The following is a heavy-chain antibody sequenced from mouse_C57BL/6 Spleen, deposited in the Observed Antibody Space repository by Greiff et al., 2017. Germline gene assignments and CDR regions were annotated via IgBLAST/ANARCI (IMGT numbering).Heavy chain of an antibody. CDR3: ARDGDGYYVDWFAY. J-gene: IGHJ3*01. V-gene: IGHV3-6*01. CDR1: GYSITRGYY. Sequence: EVQLVESGPGLVKPSQSLSLTCSVTGYSITRGYYWNWIRQFPGNKLEWMGYISYDGSNNYNPSLKNRISITRDTSKNQFFLKLNSVTTEDTATYYCARDGDGYYVDWFAYWGQGTLVTVSA. CDR2: ISYDGSN. D-gene: IGHD2-3*01.